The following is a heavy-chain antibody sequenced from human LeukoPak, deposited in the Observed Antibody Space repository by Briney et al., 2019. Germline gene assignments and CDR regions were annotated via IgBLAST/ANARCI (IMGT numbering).Heavy chain of an antibody. J-gene: IGHJ4*02. V-gene: IGHV3-48*03. Sequence: PGGSLRLSCAASGFTFSSYEMNWVRQAPGKGLEWLSYISSSGSTIYYADSVKGRFTTSKDNAKKSLYLQMNSLRVDDTAVYYCARDLYYYGSGSYVPGLPDYWGQGTLVTVSS. D-gene: IGHD3-10*01. CDR3: ARDLYYYGSGSYVPGLPDY. CDR1: GFTFSSYE. CDR2: ISSSGSTI.